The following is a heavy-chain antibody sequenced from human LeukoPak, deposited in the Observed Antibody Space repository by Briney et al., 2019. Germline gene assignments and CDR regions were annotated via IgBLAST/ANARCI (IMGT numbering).Heavy chain of an antibody. V-gene: IGHV4-34*01. Sequence: PSETLSLTCAVYGGSFSGYYWSWIRQPPGKGLEWIGEINHSGSTNYNPSLKSRVTISVDTSKNQFSLKLSSVTAADTAVYYCARGSAVAGNGFDYWGQGALVTVSS. D-gene: IGHD6-19*01. CDR2: INHSGST. J-gene: IGHJ4*02. CDR1: GGSFSGYY. CDR3: ARGSAVAGNGFDY.